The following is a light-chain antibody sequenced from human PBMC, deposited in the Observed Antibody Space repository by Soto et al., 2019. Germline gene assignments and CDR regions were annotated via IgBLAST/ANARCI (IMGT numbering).Light chain of an antibody. CDR1: QSVRGN. V-gene: IGKV3-15*01. J-gene: IGKJ5*01. CDR2: GAS. Sequence: EIVLTQSPGTLSVSPGERATLSCRASQSVRGNLAWYQQRPGQSPRLLIYGASSRATGIPARFSGSGSGTEFTLSISSLQSEDFAVYYCQQYNNWPFITFGQGTRLEIK. CDR3: QQYNNWPFIT.